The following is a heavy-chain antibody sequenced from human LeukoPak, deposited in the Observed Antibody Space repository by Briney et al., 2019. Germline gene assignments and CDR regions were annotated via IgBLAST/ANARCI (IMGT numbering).Heavy chain of an antibody. CDR3: TRQYSAYDY. CDR2: IYPSDSDT. V-gene: IGHV5-51*01. J-gene: IGHJ4*02. CDR1: GYSFTTYW. Sequence: GESLKVSCKGSGYSFTTYWIAWVRQMPGKGLEWMGIIYPSDSDTRYSPSFQGQVTISADKSISTAYLQWSSLKASDTAMYYCTRQYSAYDYWGQGTLVTVSS. D-gene: IGHD5-12*01.